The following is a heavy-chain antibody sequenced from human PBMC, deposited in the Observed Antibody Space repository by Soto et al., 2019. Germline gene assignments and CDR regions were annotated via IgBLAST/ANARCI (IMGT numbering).Heavy chain of an antibody. CDR1: GFTFSSYG. CDR2: ISYDGSNK. Sequence: GGSLRLSCAASGFTFSSYGMHWVRQAPGKGLEWVAVISYDGSNKYYADSVKGRFTISRDNSKNTLYLQMNSLRAEDTAVYYCAKGLGVATMGGRMDVWGQGTTVTVSS. D-gene: IGHD5-12*01. J-gene: IGHJ6*02. CDR3: AKGLGVATMGGRMDV. V-gene: IGHV3-30*18.